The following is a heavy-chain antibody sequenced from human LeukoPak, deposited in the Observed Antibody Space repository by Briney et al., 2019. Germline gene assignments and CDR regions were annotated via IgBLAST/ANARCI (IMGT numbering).Heavy chain of an antibody. CDR2: IKQDGSEK. CDR1: GFTFSSYW. V-gene: IGHV3-7*01. J-gene: IGHJ4*02. D-gene: IGHD3-3*01. Sequence: PGGSLRLPCAASGFTFSSYWMSWVRQAPGKGLEWVANIKQDGSEKYYVDSVKGRFTISRDNAKNSLYLQMNSLRAEDTAVYYCARDRAPTYYDFWSGYREYYFDYWGQGTLVTVSS. CDR3: ARDRAPTYYDFWSGYREYYFDY.